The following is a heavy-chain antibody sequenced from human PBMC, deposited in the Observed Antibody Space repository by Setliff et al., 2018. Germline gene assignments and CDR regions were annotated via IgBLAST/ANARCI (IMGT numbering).Heavy chain of an antibody. CDR1: GYTFTDDY. V-gene: IGHV1-69-2*01. CDR2: IDPEDGKT. J-gene: IGHJ4*02. Sequence: ASVKVSCKASGYTFTDDYVYWVKQAPGKELEWMGRIDPEDGKTVYAEKFQGRVIISADTSIDTVYLEIDSLRSEDTAVYYCAFRRGYIYGLDNWGQGTLVTVSS. D-gene: IGHD5-18*01. CDR3: AFRRGYIYGLDN.